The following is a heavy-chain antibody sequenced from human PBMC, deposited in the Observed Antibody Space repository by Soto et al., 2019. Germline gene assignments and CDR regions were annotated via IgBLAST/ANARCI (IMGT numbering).Heavy chain of an antibody. J-gene: IGHJ4*02. CDR1: GFTFSSYG. D-gene: IGHD7-27*01. V-gene: IGHV3-33*01. CDR3: ARGLGTFDY. Sequence: GGSLRLSCAASGFTFSSYGMHWVRQAPGKGVEWVAVIWYDGSNKYYADSVKGRFTISRDNSKNTLYLQMNSLRAEDTAVYYCARGLGTFDYWGQGTPVTVSS. CDR2: IWYDGSNK.